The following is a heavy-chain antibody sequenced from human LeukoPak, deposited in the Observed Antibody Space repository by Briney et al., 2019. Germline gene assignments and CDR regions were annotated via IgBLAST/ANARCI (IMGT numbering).Heavy chain of an antibody. CDR2: IYTSGST. CDR1: GGSISSGSYY. D-gene: IGHD4-11*01. CDR3: ARTVRDYNNYIYYYYMDV. Sequence: SQTLSLTCTVSGGSISSGSYYWSWIRQPAGRGLEWIGRIYTSGSTNYNPSLKSQVTISVDTSKNQFSLKLSSVTAADTAVYYCARTVRDYNNYIYYYYMDVWGKGTTVTVSS. V-gene: IGHV4-61*02. J-gene: IGHJ6*03.